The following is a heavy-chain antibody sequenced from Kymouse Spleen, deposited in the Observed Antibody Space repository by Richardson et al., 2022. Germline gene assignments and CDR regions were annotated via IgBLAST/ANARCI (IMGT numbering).Heavy chain of an antibody. CDR3: ARGDGSGSYYRDFDY. V-gene: IGHV4-34*01. J-gene: IGHJ4*02. CDR2: INHSGST. D-gene: IGHD3-10*01. CDR1: GGSFSGYY. Sequence: QVQLQQWGAGLLKPSETLSLTCAVYGGSFSGYYWSWIRQPPGKGLEWIGEINHSGSTNYNPSLKSRVTISVDTSKNQFSLKLSSVTAADTAVYYCARGDGSGSYYRDFDYWGQGTLVTVSS.